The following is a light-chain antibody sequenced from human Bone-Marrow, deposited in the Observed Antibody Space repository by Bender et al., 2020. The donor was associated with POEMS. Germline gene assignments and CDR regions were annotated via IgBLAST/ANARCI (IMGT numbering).Light chain of an antibody. Sequence: QSALTQPRSVSGSPGQSVTISCTGTSNDVGGYNYVSWYQQHPGKAPKLMIYDVTNRPSGVPDRFSGSKSGNTASLSISGLQAEDEADYYCQSYDNSLGGWVFGGGTKLTVL. CDR1: SNDVGGYNY. CDR2: DVT. CDR3: QSYDNSLGGWV. V-gene: IGLV2-11*01. J-gene: IGLJ3*02.